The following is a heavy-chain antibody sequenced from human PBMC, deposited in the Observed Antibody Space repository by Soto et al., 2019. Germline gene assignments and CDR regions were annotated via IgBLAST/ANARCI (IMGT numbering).Heavy chain of an antibody. CDR2: ISYGGDNK. V-gene: IGHV3-30*09. J-gene: IGHJ4*02. CDR1: GFIFSDYA. CDR3: AKARHSTSWYGLEADL. D-gene: IGHD6-13*01. Sequence: QVQLVESGGGVVQPGRSLRLSCAASGFIFSDYAMHWVRQVPGKGLEWVAVISYGGDNKYYADSVRGRFAISRDNLKNTLDLQMNSLNPEDTAVYHCAKARHSTSWYGLEADLWGQGTLVTVSS.